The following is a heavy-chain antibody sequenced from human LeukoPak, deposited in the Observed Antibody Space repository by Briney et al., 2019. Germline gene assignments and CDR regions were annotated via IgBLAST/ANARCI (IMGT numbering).Heavy chain of an antibody. Sequence: GGSLRLSCVVSGFTFTSYAMSWVRQAPGKGLEWGSFISSIGSSTYYADSVKGRFTISRDNSKNTLYLQMNSLRAEDTAVYYCAKNRGTSWYKDYWGQGTLVTVSS. CDR2: ISSIGSST. CDR3: AKNRGTSWYKDY. V-gene: IGHV3-23*01. J-gene: IGHJ4*02. CDR1: GFTFTSYA. D-gene: IGHD6-13*01.